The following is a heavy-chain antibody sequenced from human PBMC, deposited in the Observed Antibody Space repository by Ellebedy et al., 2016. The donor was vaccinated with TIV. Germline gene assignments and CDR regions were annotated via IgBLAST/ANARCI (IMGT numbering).Heavy chain of an antibody. CDR1: GDSMSSYY. Sequence: MPGGSLRLSCAVSGDSMSSYYWSWIRQPPGKALEWIGYIYFSGNANYSPSLKSRVTISVDTSKGQFSLRLRSVTAADTAVYYCVRAVGGRIFDHWGQGALVTVSS. V-gene: IGHV4-59*08. CDR3: VRAVGGRIFDH. J-gene: IGHJ4*02. D-gene: IGHD1-26*01. CDR2: IYFSGNA.